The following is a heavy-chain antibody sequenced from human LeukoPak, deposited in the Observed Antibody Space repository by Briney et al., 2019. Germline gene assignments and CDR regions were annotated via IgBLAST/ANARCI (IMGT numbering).Heavy chain of an antibody. D-gene: IGHD3-22*01. V-gene: IGHV1-69*01. CDR1: GGTFISYA. J-gene: IGHJ3*02. Sequence: SVKVSCKASGGTFISYAISWVRQAPGQGLEWMGGIIPIFGTANYAQKFQGRVTITADESTSTAYMELSSLRSEDTAVYYCANSYYYDSSGYPESGAFDIWGQGTMVTVSS. CDR3: ANSYYYDSSGYPESGAFDI. CDR2: IIPIFGTA.